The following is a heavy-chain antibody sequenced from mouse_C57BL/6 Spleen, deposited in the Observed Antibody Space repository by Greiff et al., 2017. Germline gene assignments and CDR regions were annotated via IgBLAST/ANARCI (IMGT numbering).Heavy chain of an antibody. Sequence: DVMLVESGGGLVQPGGSLSLSCAASGFTFTDYYMSWVRQPPGKALEWLGFIRNKANGYTTEYSASVKGRFTISRDNSQSSLYLQTNALRAEDSATYYCATSTGAYFDYWGQGTTLTVSS. J-gene: IGHJ2*01. CDR3: ATSTGAYFDY. V-gene: IGHV7-3*01. CDR2: IRNKANGYTT. D-gene: IGHD4-1*02. CDR1: GFTFTDYY.